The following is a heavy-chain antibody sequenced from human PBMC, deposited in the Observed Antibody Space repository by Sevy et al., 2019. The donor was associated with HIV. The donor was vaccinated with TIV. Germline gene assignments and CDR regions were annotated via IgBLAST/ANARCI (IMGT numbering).Heavy chain of an antibody. CDR1: GFTFSSYG. J-gene: IGHJ4*02. CDR2: ISYDGSNK. Sequence: GGSLRLSCAASGFTFSSYGMHWVRQAPGKGLEWVAVISYDGSNKYYADSVKGRFTISRDNSKNTLYLQMNSLRAEDTAVYYCAKDISASWDEGPLDYWGQGTLVTVSS. D-gene: IGHD2-2*01. CDR3: AKDISASWDEGPLDY. V-gene: IGHV3-30*18.